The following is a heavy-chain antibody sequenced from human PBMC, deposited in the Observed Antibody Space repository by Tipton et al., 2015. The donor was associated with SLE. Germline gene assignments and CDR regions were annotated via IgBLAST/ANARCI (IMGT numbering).Heavy chain of an antibody. CDR1: GFTFSNYA. CDR2: ITDSGDTT. Sequence: SLRLSCAASGFTFSNYALSWVRQAPGKGLEWVSSITDSGDTTYYAASVKGRFTISRDNSKNTLYLQMNSLRAEDTAVYYCARGLVVDDYYFYYMDVWGKGTTVTVSS. V-gene: IGHV3-23*01. D-gene: IGHD2-2*01. CDR3: ARGLVVDDYYFYYMDV. J-gene: IGHJ6*03.